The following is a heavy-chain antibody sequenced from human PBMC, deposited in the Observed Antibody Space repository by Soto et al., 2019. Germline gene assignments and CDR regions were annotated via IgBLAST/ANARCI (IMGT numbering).Heavy chain of an antibody. CDR3: AKGGGHYDSSGYYKGLFDY. D-gene: IGHD3-22*01. CDR1: GFTFSSYA. Sequence: GESLKISCAASGFTFSSYAMSWVRQAPGKGLEWVSAISGSGGSTYYADSVKGRFTISRDNSKNTLYLQMNSLRAEDTAVYYCAKGGGHYDSSGYYKGLFDYWGQGTLVTVSS. J-gene: IGHJ4*02. CDR2: ISGSGGST. V-gene: IGHV3-23*01.